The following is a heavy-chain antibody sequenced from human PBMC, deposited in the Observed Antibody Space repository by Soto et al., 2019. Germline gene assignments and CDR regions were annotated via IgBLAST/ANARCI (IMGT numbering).Heavy chain of an antibody. J-gene: IGHJ3*02. CDR1: GFTFSSYA. Sequence: GGSLRLSCAASGFTFSSYAMHWVRQAPGKGLEWVAVISYDGSNKYYADSVKGRFIISRDNSKNTLYLQMNSLRAEDTAVYYCARSGGYSGYDAFDIWGQGTMVTVSS. CDR3: ARSGGYSGYDAFDI. CDR2: ISYDGSNK. V-gene: IGHV3-30*04. D-gene: IGHD5-12*01.